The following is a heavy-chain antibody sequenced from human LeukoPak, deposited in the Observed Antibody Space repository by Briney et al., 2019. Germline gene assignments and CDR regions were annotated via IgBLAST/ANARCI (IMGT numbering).Heavy chain of an antibody. J-gene: IGHJ4*02. V-gene: IGHV3-23*01. CDR2: ISGSGGST. D-gene: IGHD3-10*01. Sequence: GGSLSLSCAAPGFTLTSYALTWFRQAPGKGLGWVSPISGSGGSTYYADSVKGRFTISRENSKNTLYLQMNSLRAEDTAVYYCAKDDNYYGSGSYQDYWGQGTLVTVSS. CDR1: GFTLTSYA. CDR3: AKDDNYYGSGSYQDY.